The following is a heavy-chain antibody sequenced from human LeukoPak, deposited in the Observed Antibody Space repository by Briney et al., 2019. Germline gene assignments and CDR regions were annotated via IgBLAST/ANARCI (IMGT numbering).Heavy chain of an antibody. CDR3: ARGAPMNDFWSGYYSARYNWFDP. Sequence: ASVKVSCKASGYTFTSYDINWVRQATGQRLEWMGWMNPNSGNAGYAQKFQGRVTITRNTSISTAYMELSSLRSEDTAVYYCARGAPMNDFWSGYYSARYNWFDPWGQGTLVTVSS. CDR2: MNPNSGNA. V-gene: IGHV1-8*03. D-gene: IGHD3-3*01. J-gene: IGHJ5*02. CDR1: GYTFTSYD.